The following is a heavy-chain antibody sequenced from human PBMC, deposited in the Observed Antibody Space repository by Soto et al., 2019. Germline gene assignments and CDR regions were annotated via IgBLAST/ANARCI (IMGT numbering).Heavy chain of an antibody. J-gene: IGHJ4*02. CDR3: ARESEDLTSNFDY. CDR2: IWYDGSNK. V-gene: IGHV3-33*01. Sequence: GGSLRVSCAAAGFTFSGYGMHWVRQAPGKGLEWVAVIWYDGSNKYYADSMKGRFTVSRDNAKNSVYLDMNSLSAEDTAVYYCARESEDLTSNFDYWGQGTLVTVSS. CDR1: GFTFSGYG.